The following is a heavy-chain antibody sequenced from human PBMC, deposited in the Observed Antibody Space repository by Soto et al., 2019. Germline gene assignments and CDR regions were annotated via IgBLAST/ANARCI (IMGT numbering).Heavy chain of an antibody. D-gene: IGHD2-8*01. J-gene: IGHJ4*02. CDR1: GFTFSNYW. V-gene: IGHV3-74*01. CDR3: ARDPEWAGSHFDY. Sequence: EVQLVESGGGLVQPGGSLRLSCAASGFTFSNYWMHWVRQAPGKGLVWVSRIDSVGSITTSADSVKGRFTISRDNAKNTLYLQMDSLRAEDTAVYYCARDPEWAGSHFDYWGQGTLVTVSS. CDR2: IDSVGSIT.